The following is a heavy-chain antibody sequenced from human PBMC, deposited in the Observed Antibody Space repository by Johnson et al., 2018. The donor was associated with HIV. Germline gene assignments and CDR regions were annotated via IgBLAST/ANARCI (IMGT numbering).Heavy chain of an antibody. CDR2: INQDGSDK. V-gene: IGHV3-7*01. CDR3: GRESTGAGTAFDI. J-gene: IGHJ3*02. Sequence: VQLVESGGGLVQPGGSLRLSCAVSGFTFSNHHMTWVRQAPGKGLEWVANINQDGSDKYYVDSVKGRFTISRDNAQNSLYLQMNSLRAEDTAVYYCGRESTGAGTAFDIWGQGTMVTV. D-gene: IGHD2-8*02. CDR1: GFTFSNHH.